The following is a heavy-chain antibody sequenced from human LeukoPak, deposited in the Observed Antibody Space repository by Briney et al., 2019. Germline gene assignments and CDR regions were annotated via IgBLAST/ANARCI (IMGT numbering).Heavy chain of an antibody. CDR2: IYYSGST. V-gene: IGHV4-59*11. J-gene: IGHJ5*02. Sequence: SETPSLTCTISGGSISSHYWSWIPQRPGKGLEWIGYIYYSGSTNYNPTLKSRVTISVDTSKNQFSLKLSSVTAADTAVYYCARGNSSGWSNWFDPWGQGTLVTVSS. CDR1: GGSISSHY. CDR3: ARGNSSGWSNWFDP. D-gene: IGHD6-19*01.